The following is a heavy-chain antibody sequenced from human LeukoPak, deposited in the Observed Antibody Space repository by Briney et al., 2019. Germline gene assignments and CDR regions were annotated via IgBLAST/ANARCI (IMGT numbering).Heavy chain of an antibody. CDR2: INHSGST. CDR3: ASFSGCSSTSCYTAEYFQH. Sequence: PSETLSLTCAVYGGSFSGYYWSWIRQPPGKGLEWIGEINHSGSTNYNPSLKSRVTISVDTSKNQSSLKLSSVTAADTAVYYCASFSGCSSTSCYTAEYFQHWGQGTLVTVSS. D-gene: IGHD2-2*02. J-gene: IGHJ1*01. V-gene: IGHV4-34*01. CDR1: GGSFSGYY.